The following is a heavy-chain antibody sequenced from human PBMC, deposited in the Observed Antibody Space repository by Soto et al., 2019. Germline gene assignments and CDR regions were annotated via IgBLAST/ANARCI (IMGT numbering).Heavy chain of an antibody. D-gene: IGHD3-10*01. V-gene: IGHV5-51*01. CDR2: IYPGDSDT. CDR1: GYSFTIYW. Sequence: GESLKISCKGSGYSFTIYWIGWVRQMPGKGLEWMGIIYPGDSDTRYSPSFQGQVTISADKSISTAYLQWSSLKASDTAMYYCARXRYYYGSGSYTGYGMDVWGQGTTVTVSS. J-gene: IGHJ6*02. CDR3: ARXRYYYGSGSYTGYGMDV.